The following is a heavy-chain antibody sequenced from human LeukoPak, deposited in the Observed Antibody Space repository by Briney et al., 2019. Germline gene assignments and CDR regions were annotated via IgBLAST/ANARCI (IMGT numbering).Heavy chain of an antibody. CDR2: ISGGRGSNT. J-gene: IGHJ4*02. CDR1: GFTFSSFA. Sequence: PGGSLRLSCATSGFTFSSFAMTWVRQAPGKGLEWVSAISGGRGSNTYYADSVKGRFTVSRDTVKNVLYLQLNSLRAEDSALYYCAAFAPFESSEPIRYWGQGTLLTVSS. CDR3: AAFAPFESSEPIRY. D-gene: IGHD1-26*01. V-gene: IGHV3-23*01.